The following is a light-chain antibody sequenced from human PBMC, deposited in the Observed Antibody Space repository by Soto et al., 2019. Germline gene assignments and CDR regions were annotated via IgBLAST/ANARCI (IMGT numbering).Light chain of an antibody. Sequence: QPVLTQSPSASASLGASVKLTCTLSSGHSSYAIAWHQQQPEKGPRYLMKLNSNGSHSKGDGIPDRSSGSSSRAERYPTISPLHSQDEANYYCHTCGTGHAVFGGGTQLTL. J-gene: IGLJ7*01. CDR3: HTCGTGHAV. CDR1: SGHSSYA. V-gene: IGLV4-69*01. CDR2: LNSNGSH.